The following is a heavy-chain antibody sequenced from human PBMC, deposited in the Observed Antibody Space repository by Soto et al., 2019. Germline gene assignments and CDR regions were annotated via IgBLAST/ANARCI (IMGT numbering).Heavy chain of an antibody. Sequence: GGSLRLSCAASGFTFSSYSMNWVRQAPGKGLEWVSSISSSSSYIYYADSVKGRFTISRDNAKNSLYLQMNSLRAEDTAVYYCARDNRQWLVRGGYNWFDPWGQGTLVIVSS. J-gene: IGHJ5*02. D-gene: IGHD6-19*01. V-gene: IGHV3-21*01. CDR3: ARDNRQWLVRGGYNWFDP. CDR1: GFTFSSYS. CDR2: ISSSSSYI.